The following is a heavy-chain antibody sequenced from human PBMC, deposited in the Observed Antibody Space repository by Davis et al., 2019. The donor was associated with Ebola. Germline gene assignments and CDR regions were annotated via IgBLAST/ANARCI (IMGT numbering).Heavy chain of an antibody. CDR1: GFTFSDYY. V-gene: IGHV3-11*04. D-gene: IGHD4-11*01. CDR2: ISSSGSTI. J-gene: IGHJ4*02. CDR3: ARVGSNYAFDY. Sequence: LKISCAASGFTFSDYYMSWIRQAPGKGLEWVSYISSSGSTIYYADSVKGRFTISRDNAKNSLYLQMNSLRAEDTAVYYCARVGSNYAFDYWGQGTLVTVSS.